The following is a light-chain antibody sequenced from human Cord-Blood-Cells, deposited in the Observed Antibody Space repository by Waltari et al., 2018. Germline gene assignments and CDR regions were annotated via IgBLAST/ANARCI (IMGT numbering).Light chain of an antibody. Sequence: DIQMTQSPSSLSASVGHRVTITCRASQSISSYLNWYQQKPGKAPKLLIYAASSLQSGVPSRFSGSGSGTDFTLTISSLQPEDFATYYCQQSYSTPPWTFGQGTEVEIK. V-gene: IGKV1-39*01. CDR1: QSISSY. J-gene: IGKJ1*01. CDR3: QQSYSTPPWT. CDR2: AAS.